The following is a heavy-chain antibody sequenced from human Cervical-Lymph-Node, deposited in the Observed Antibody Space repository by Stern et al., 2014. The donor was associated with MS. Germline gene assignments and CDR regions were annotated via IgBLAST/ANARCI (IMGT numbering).Heavy chain of an antibody. V-gene: IGHV4-59*11. CDR1: GGSINNLY. Sequence: QLQLQESGPGLVKPSETLTLTCTVSGGSINNLYWTWIRQSPGKGLEWIGYIYYSGSTKYNTSLRSRVTISLDTPQNQISLRLTSVTAADSAVYYCARVPSPPDYYYGLDVWGQGTTVTVSS. J-gene: IGHJ6*02. CDR2: IYYSGST. CDR3: ARVPSPPDYYYGLDV.